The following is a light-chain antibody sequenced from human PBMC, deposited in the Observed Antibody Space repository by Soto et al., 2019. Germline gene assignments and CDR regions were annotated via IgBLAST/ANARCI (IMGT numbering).Light chain of an antibody. CDR1: SGSIACNY. CDR2: EDN. J-gene: IGLJ2*01. Sequence: NFMLTQPHSVSESPGKTVTISCTRSSGSIACNYVQWYQQRPGSAPTTVIYEDNQRPSGVPDRFSGSIDSSSNSASLTISGLKTEDEADYYCQSYDSSNRGVFGGGTKLTVL. V-gene: IGLV6-57*04. CDR3: QSYDSSNRGV.